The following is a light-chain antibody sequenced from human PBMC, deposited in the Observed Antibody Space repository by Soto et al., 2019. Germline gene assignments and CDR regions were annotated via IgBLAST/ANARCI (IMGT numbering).Light chain of an antibody. V-gene: IGKV1-9*01. CDR3: QKYNSYPWT. CDR2: APS. J-gene: IGKJ1*01. CDR1: QGIDTS. Sequence: ILLTQSPSSLAQSVGHSGTITRRASQGIDTSLAWYQQKPGKAPKILIYAPSNFQRGVPSRFSGSGSGTHLTLTISRLQPDDFATYYCQKYNSYPWTCGQGTKGDI.